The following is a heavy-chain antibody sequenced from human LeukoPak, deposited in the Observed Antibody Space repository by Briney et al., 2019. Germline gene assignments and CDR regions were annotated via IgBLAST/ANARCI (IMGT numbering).Heavy chain of an antibody. V-gene: IGHV1-69*13. CDR2: IIPIFGTA. CDR1: GGTFSSYA. D-gene: IGHD5-18*01. Sequence: GASVKVSCKASGGTFSSYAISWVRQAPGQGPEWMGGIIPIFGTANYAQKFQGRVTITADESTSTAYMELSSLRSEDTAVYYCARDGGYSPFPEYHQYYFDYWGQGTLVTVSS. J-gene: IGHJ4*02. CDR3: ARDGGYSPFPEYHQYYFDY.